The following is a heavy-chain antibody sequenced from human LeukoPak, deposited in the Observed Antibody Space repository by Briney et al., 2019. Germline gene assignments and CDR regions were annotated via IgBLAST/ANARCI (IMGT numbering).Heavy chain of an antibody. Sequence: SETLSLTCTVPGGSIRGYYWRWIRQPAGQGLEWIGRINNSGSSNYNPSLRSRVAMSVDTSKNQFSLNLSSATAADTALYYCAREGGGPRWLDPWGQGTLVTVSS. CDR3: AREGGGPRWLDP. V-gene: IGHV4-4*07. D-gene: IGHD6-25*01. CDR1: GGSIRGYY. J-gene: IGHJ5*02. CDR2: INNSGSS.